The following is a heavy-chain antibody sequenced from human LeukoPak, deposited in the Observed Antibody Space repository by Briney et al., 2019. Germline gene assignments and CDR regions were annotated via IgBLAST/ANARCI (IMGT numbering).Heavy chain of an antibody. CDR1: GFTFSSYG. J-gene: IGHJ2*01. V-gene: IGHV3-30*02. D-gene: IGHD2-2*01. CDR3: AKLEGYCSSSTCHGNWYFDR. Sequence: GGSLRLSCAASGFTFSSYGMHWVRQAPGKGLEWVSFIRYDGSNKYYADSVKGRFTISRDNSKNTLYLQMNSLRAEDTALYYCAKLEGYCSSSTCHGNWYFDRWGRGTLVTVSS. CDR2: IRYDGSNK.